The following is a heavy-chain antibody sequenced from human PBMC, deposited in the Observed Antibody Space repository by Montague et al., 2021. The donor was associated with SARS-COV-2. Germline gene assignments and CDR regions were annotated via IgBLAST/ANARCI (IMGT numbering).Heavy chain of an antibody. D-gene: IGHD5-18*01. V-gene: IGHV4-39*01. CDR3: ARHGVHSYAHFAY. Sequence: YNASLKSRVTISVDTSKNQFSLKLTSVTAADAAVSYCARHGVHSYAHFAYWGQGTLGIVSS. J-gene: IGHJ4*02.